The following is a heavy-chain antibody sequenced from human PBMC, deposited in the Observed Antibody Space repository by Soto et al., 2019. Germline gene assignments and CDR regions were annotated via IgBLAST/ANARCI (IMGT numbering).Heavy chain of an antibody. CDR3: ARECGSYPDAFDI. CDR2: ISSSSSYI. D-gene: IGHD1-26*01. J-gene: IGHJ3*02. CDR1: GFTFSSYS. Sequence: EVQLVESGGGLVKPGGSLRLSCAASGFTFSSYSMNWVRQAPGKGLEWVSSISSSSSYIYYADSVKGRFTISNDNAKNSLYLQMNSLRAEDTAVYYCARECGSYPDAFDIWGQGTMVTVSS. V-gene: IGHV3-21*01.